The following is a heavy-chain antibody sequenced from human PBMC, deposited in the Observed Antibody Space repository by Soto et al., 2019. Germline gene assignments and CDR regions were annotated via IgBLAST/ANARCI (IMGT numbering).Heavy chain of an antibody. Sequence: PGGSLRLSCAASGFTSSTYAMAWVRQAPGKGLDWVSAISDSGANTYYPDSVKGRFTISRDNSKNTLYLQLDSLRVEDTAVYYCATSRAYYDYWGQGTVVTVSS. D-gene: IGHD3-22*01. J-gene: IGHJ4*02. V-gene: IGHV3-23*01. CDR2: ISDSGANT. CDR3: ATSRAYYDY. CDR1: GFTSSTYA.